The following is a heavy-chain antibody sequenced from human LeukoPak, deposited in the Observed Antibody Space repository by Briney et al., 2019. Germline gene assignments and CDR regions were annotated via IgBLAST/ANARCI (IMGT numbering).Heavy chain of an antibody. Sequence: ASVKVSCKASGYTFTGYYMHWVRQAPGQGLEWMGIINPSGGSTSYAQKFQGRVTMTRDMSTSTVYMELSSLRSEDTAVYYCARGDGIVGATNPPYFDYWGQGTLVTVSS. CDR2: INPSGGST. D-gene: IGHD1-26*01. CDR3: ARGDGIVGATNPPYFDY. J-gene: IGHJ4*02. V-gene: IGHV1-46*01. CDR1: GYTFTGYY.